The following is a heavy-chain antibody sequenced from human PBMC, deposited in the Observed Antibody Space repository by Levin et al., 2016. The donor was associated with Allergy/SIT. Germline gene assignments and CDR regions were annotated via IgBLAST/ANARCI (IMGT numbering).Heavy chain of an antibody. D-gene: IGHD1-26*01. CDR2: ISYDGSNK. CDR1: RFTFDDYA. J-gene: IGHJ4*02. V-gene: IGHV3-30*03. CDR3: ARAASEEWDPPDY. Sequence: GGSLRLSCAASRFTFDDYAMHWVRQAPGKGLEWVAVISYDGSNKYYADSVKGRFTVSRDDSKNTLYLQMNSLRPEDTAVYYCARAASEEWDPPDYWGQGTLVTVSS.